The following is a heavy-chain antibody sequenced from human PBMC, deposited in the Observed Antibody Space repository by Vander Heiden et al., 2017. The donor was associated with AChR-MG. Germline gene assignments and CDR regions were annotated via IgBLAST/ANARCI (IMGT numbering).Heavy chain of an antibody. V-gene: IGHV1-8*01. CDR1: GYPLTSYD. J-gene: IGHJ4*02. CDR3: ASAYCSSTSCYGNFDY. CDR2: MNPNSGNT. Sequence: QVQLVQSGAEVKKPGASVKVPCKASGYPLTSYDIHWVRQATGQGLEWMGWMNPNSGNTGYAQKFQGRVTMTRNTSISTAYMELSSLRSEDTAVYYCASAYCSSTSCYGNFDYWGQGTLVTVSS. D-gene: IGHD2-2*01.